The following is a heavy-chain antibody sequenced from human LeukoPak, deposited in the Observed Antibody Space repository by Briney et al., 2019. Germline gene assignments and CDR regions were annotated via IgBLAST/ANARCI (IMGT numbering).Heavy chain of an antibody. V-gene: IGHV4-39*07. CDR2: IYYSGST. CDR3: ARDRGGYSSGWYKRRANAFDI. D-gene: IGHD6-19*01. CDR1: GGSISSSSYY. J-gene: IGHJ3*02. Sequence: PSETLSLTCTVSGGSISSSSYYWGWIRQPPGKGLEWIGSIYYSGSTYYNPSLKSRVTISVDTSKNQFSLKLSSVTAADTAVYYCARDRGGYSSGWYKRRANAFDIWGQGTMVTVSS.